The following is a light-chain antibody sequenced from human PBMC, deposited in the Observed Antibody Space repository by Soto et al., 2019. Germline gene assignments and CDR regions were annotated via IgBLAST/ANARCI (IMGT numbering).Light chain of an antibody. Sequence: SYELTQPPSVSVAPGKTARIPCGGNNIGSKSVHWYQQKPGQAPVLVIYYDSDRPSGIPERLSGSNSGNTATLTISRVGAEDEAEYYCHGWDSGSDPLYVFGTGTKLTVL. CDR1: NIGSKS. CDR2: YDS. J-gene: IGLJ1*01. V-gene: IGLV3-21*04. CDR3: HGWDSGSDPLYV.